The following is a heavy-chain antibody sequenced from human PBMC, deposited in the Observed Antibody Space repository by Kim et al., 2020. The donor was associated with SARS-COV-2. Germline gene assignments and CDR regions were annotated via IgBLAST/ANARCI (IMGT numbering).Heavy chain of an antibody. Sequence: GGSLRLSCAASGFTFSSYAMSWVRQAPGKGLEWVSAISGSGGSTYYADSVKGRFTISRDNSKNTLYLQVNSLRADDTAVYYCAKVRARLLGYYYYCMDVWGQGTTVTVSS. CDR2: ISGSGGST. D-gene: IGHD2-8*02. CDR3: AKVRARLLGYYYYCMDV. CDR1: GFTFSSYA. J-gene: IGHJ6*02. V-gene: IGHV3-23*01.